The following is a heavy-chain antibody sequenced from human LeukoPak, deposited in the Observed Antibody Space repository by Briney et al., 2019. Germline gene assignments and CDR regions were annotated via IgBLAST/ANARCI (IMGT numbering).Heavy chain of an antibody. J-gene: IGHJ5*02. D-gene: IGHD6-19*01. CDR1: GVSISSGRYY. Sequence: SETLSLTCSVSGVSISSGRYYWSWIRQPAGKGLEWIGRIYTSGSTNYNPSLKSRVTISVDTTKNQFALKLSSVTAADTAVYYCARDLIAVAGTFWFDPWGQGTLVTVSS. V-gene: IGHV4-61*02. CDR3: ARDLIAVAGTFWFDP. CDR2: IYTSGST.